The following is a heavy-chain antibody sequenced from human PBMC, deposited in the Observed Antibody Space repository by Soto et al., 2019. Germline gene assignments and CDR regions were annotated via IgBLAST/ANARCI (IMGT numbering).Heavy chain of an antibody. CDR1: GGSISSGDYY. CDR2: IYYSGST. J-gene: IGHJ4*02. CDR3: ASRTYYYDSTAPDY. D-gene: IGHD3-22*01. V-gene: IGHV4-30-4*01. Sequence: SETLSLTCTVSGGSISSGDYYWSWIRQPPGKGLEWIGYIYYSGSTYYNPSLKSRVTISVDTSKNQFSLKLSSVTAADTAVYYCASRTYYYDSTAPDYWGQGTLVTVSS.